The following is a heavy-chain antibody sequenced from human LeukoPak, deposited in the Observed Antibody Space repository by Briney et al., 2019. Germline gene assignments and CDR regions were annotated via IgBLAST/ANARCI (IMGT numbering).Heavy chain of an antibody. J-gene: IGHJ4*02. CDR2: IIPILGIA. Sequence: SVKVSCKASGGTFSSHAISWVRQAPGQGLEWMGRIIPILGIANYAQKFQGRVTITADKSTSTAYMELSSLRSEDTAVYYCARASGTGRWLQSFDYWGQGTLVTVSS. D-gene: IGHD5-12*01. V-gene: IGHV1-69*04. CDR3: ARASGTGRWLQSFDY. CDR1: GGTFSSHA.